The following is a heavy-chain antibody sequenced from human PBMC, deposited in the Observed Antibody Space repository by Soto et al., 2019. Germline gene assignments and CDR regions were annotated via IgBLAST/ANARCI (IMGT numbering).Heavy chain of an antibody. CDR1: GGSISSSSYY. J-gene: IGHJ4*02. Sequence: SETLSLTCTVSGGSISSSSYYWGWIRQPPGKGLEWIGSIYYSGSTYYNPSLKSRVTISVDTSKNQFSLKLSSVTAADTAVYYCARLKIWSGYYTENPDYWGQGTLVTVSS. CDR3: ARLKIWSGYYTENPDY. D-gene: IGHD3-3*01. CDR2: IYYSGST. V-gene: IGHV4-39*01.